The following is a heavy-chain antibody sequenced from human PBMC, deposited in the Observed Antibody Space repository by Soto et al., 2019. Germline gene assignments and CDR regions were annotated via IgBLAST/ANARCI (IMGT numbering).Heavy chain of an antibody. CDR3: ARDRGDSDDAFDI. J-gene: IGHJ3*02. V-gene: IGHV1-69*08. Sequence: QVQLVQSGAEVKKPGSSVKVSCKASGGTFSSYTISWVRQAPGQGLEWMGRIIPILGIANYAQKFQGRVTITADKTTSTAYMALSSLRSEDTAVYYCARDRGDSDDAFDIWGQGTMVTVSS. CDR2: IIPILGIA. CDR1: GGTFSSYT. D-gene: IGHD3-22*01.